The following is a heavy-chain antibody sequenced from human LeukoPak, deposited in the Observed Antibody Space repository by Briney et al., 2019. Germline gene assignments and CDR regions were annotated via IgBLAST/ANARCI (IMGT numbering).Heavy chain of an antibody. Sequence: PGGSLRLSCAASGFTFSSYAMSWVRQAPGKGLEWVSYISTSGSTIYYADSVKGRFTISRDNAKNSLYLEMNSLRAEDTAVYYCARGAIVGSGPYYYYMDVWGKGTTVTVSS. CDR1: GFTFSSYA. J-gene: IGHJ6*03. D-gene: IGHD1-26*01. V-gene: IGHV3-48*04. CDR3: ARGAIVGSGPYYYYMDV. CDR2: ISTSGSTI.